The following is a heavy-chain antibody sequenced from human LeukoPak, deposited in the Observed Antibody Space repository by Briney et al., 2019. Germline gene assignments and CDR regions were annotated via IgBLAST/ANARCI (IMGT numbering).Heavy chain of an antibody. CDR3: ARIPGFTDYYYMDV. CDR1: GYTFTSYG. Sequence: GASVKVSCKASGYTFTSYGISWVRQAPGQGLEWMGWISAYNGNTNYAQKLQGRVTMTTDTSTSTAYMELRSLRSDDTAVYYCARIPGFTDYYYMDVWGKGTTVTVSS. J-gene: IGHJ6*03. CDR2: ISAYNGNT. V-gene: IGHV1-18*01.